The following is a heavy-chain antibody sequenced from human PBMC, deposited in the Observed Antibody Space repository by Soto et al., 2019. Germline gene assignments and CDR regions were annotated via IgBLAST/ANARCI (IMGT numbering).Heavy chain of an antibody. Sequence: SETLSLTCTVSGDSITASYSNWAWIRQLPGKGLEWIGTFYYSGTTSQNPPLRSRITTSGDTSRNQFSLNLRSVTAADSGVYYCAKLVRDDVRRSDLDHWGQGTLVTVSS. D-gene: IGHD3-10*02. V-gene: IGHV4-39*01. CDR2: FYYSGTT. CDR3: AKLVRDDVRRSDLDH. CDR1: GDSITASYSN. J-gene: IGHJ4*02.